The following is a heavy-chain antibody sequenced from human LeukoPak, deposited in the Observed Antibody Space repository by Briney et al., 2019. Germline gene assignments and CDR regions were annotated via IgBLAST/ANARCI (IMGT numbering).Heavy chain of an antibody. J-gene: IGHJ3*02. CDR1: GFTFSSYA. CDR3: AKYSSGWYDPDAFDI. CDR2: ISGSGGST. D-gene: IGHD6-19*01. Sequence: PGGALRLSCAASGFTFSSYAMSWVRQAPGKGLEWVSAISGSGGSTYYADSVKGRFTISRDNSKNTLYLQMNSLRAEDTAVYYCAKYSSGWYDPDAFDIWGQGTMVTVSS. V-gene: IGHV3-23*01.